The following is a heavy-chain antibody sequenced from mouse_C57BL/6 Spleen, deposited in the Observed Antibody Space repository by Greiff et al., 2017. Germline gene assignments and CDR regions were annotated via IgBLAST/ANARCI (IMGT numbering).Heavy chain of an antibody. J-gene: IGHJ3*01. CDR1: GFTFSDYG. V-gene: IGHV5-17*01. CDR3: ASLGRYAY. CDR2: ISSGSSTI. Sequence: EVQLQQSGGGLVKPGGSLKLSCAASGFTFSDYGMHWVRQAPEKGLEWVAYISSGSSTIYYADTVKGRFTISRDNAKNTLFLQMTSLRSEDTAMYYCASLGRYAYWGQGTLVTVSA. D-gene: IGHD4-1*01.